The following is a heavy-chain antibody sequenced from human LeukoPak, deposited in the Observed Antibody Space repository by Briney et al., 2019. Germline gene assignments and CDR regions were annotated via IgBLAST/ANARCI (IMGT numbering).Heavy chain of an antibody. Sequence: QPGASLGLSCAASGFTFNNYAMSWVRQAPGKGLEWVSAILGSGRSAYYADSVKGRFTISRDNSKNSLFLQMNSLRVEDTALYYCSKWGDYDVLTGYYDSDFWGQGTLVTVSA. D-gene: IGHD3-9*01. CDR1: GFTFNNYA. V-gene: IGHV3-23*01. CDR3: SKWGDYDVLTGYYDSDF. J-gene: IGHJ4*02. CDR2: ILGSGRSA.